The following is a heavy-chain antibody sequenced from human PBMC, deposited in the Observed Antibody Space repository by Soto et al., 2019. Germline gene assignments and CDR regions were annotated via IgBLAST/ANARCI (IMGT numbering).Heavy chain of an antibody. D-gene: IGHD1-26*01. V-gene: IGHV3-48*02. CDR3: VRDRDLYRDMFHADL. CDR2: ITIVTGNT. Sequence: PGGSLRLSCEASGFTISGCSMNWVRQTPGKGLEWLAYITIVTGNTRYADSVRGRFTISADNAANSVFLQMNSLRDEDTAVYFCVRDRDLYRDMFHADLWGQGTLVTDSS. J-gene: IGHJ4*01. CDR1: GFTISGCS.